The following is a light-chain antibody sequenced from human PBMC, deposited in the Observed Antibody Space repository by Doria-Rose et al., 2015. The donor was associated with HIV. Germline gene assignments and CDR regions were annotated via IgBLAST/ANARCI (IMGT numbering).Light chain of an antibody. V-gene: IGKV1-5*03. Sequence: MTQSPSTLSASVGDRVTITCRASQSISNWLAWYQQKPGQAPKLLIYKASTLQSGVPSRFSGSGSGTEFTLTINSLQPGDFATYYCQHFDKYFSWTFGHGTKVDIK. CDR1: QSISNW. J-gene: IGKJ1*01. CDR2: KAS. CDR3: QHFDKYFSWT.